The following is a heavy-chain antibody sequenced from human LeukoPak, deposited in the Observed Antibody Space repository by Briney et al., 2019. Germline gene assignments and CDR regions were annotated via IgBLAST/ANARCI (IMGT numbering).Heavy chain of an antibody. CDR1: LFTFSSYA. D-gene: IGHD3-22*01. Sequence: GGSLRLSCAACLFTFSSYAMSWVRQAPGKGLEGVSAISGSGGSTYYADSVKGRFTISRDNSKNTLYLQMNSLRAEDTAVYYCAKSAPRLTMIVVVITIPYFDYWGQGTLVTVSS. CDR2: ISGSGGST. J-gene: IGHJ4*02. CDR3: AKSAPRLTMIVVVITIPYFDY. V-gene: IGHV3-23*01.